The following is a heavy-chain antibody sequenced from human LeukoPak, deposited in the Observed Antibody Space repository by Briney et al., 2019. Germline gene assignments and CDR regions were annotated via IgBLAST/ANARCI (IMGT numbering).Heavy chain of an antibody. V-gene: IGHV1-69*13. CDR3: ARGMQLVHTDAFDI. Sequence: ASVKVSCKASGGTFSSYAISWVRQAPGQGLEWMGGIIPIFGIANYAQKFQGRVTITADESTSTAYMELSSLRSEDTAVYYCARGMQLVHTDAFDIWGQGTMVTVSS. D-gene: IGHD6-6*01. CDR2: IIPIFGIA. J-gene: IGHJ3*02. CDR1: GGTFSSYA.